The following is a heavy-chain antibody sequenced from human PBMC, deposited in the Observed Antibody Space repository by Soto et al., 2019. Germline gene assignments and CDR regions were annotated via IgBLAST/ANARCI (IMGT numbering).Heavy chain of an antibody. V-gene: IGHV4-30-4*01. CDR2: IYYSGST. D-gene: IGHD2-21*02. Sequence: PSETLSLTCTVSGGSISSGDYYWSWIRQAPGKGLEWIGYIYYSGSTYYNPSLKSRVTISVDTSKNQFSLKLSSVTAADTAVYYCARVYCDCGGGCCPSFDYWGQGTLVTVSS. J-gene: IGHJ4*02. CDR1: GGSISSGDYY. CDR3: ARVYCDCGGGCCPSFDY.